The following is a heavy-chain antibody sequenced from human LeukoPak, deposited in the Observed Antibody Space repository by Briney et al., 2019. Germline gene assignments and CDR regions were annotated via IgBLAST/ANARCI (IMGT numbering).Heavy chain of an antibody. V-gene: IGHV3-23*01. CDR2: ISGSGYYT. CDR3: AKDGSWGDYQFYLYMDV. Sequence: GGSLRLSCEASGFTFGSFAMSWVRQAPGKGLEWVSGISGSGYYTYYADSVKGRFTISRDNSKNTLYIEMNSLRAEDTALYFCAKDGSWGDYQFYLYMDVWGKGTTVTVSS. D-gene: IGHD2-2*01. J-gene: IGHJ6*03. CDR1: GFTFGSFA.